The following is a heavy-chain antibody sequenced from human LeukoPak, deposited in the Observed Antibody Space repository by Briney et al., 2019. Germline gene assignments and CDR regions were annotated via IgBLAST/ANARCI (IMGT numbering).Heavy chain of an antibody. CDR1: GFTFSTYW. V-gene: IGHV3-7*04. CDR3: ARDWGDESRGQFDAFDI. D-gene: IGHD3-16*01. CDR2: VKQDGSRK. J-gene: IGHJ3*02. Sequence: GGSLRLSCAASGFTFSTYWMDWVRQAPGKGLEWVANVKQDGSRKYYVDSVKGRFTISRDNARNSLYLEMNSLRVEDTAMYYCARDWGDESRGQFDAFDIWGQGTRVTVSS.